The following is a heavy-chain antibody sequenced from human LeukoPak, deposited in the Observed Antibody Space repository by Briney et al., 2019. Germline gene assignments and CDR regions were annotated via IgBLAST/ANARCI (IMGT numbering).Heavy chain of an antibody. CDR2: ISSSSSYI. D-gene: IGHD3-3*01. V-gene: IGHV3-21*01. J-gene: IGHJ6*02. Sequence: GGSLRLSCAASGFTFSSYSMNWVRQAPGKGLEWVSSISSSSSYIYYADSVKGRFTISRDNAKNSLYLQMNSLRAEDTAVYYCARVFALPHGMDVWGQGTTVTVSS. CDR1: GFTFSSYS. CDR3: ARVFALPHGMDV.